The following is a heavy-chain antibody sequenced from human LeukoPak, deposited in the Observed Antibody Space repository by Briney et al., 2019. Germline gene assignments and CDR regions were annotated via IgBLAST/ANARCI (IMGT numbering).Heavy chain of an antibody. D-gene: IGHD5-24*01. V-gene: IGHV1-69*04. CDR2: IIPIFGIA. J-gene: IGHJ4*02. Sequence: SVTVSCKASGGTFSSYAISWVRQAPGQGLEWMGRIIPIFGIANCAQKFQGRVTITADKSTSTAYMELSSLRSEDTAVYYCAREVRDGYNPYFDYWGQGTLVTVSS. CDR1: GGTFSSYA. CDR3: AREVRDGYNPYFDY.